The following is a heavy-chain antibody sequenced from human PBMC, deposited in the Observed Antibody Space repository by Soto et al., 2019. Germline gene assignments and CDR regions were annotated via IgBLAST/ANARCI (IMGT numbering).Heavy chain of an antibody. CDR1: GGSFSGYY. CDR2: INHSGST. CDR3: ARAIITAMALNWFDP. D-gene: IGHD5-18*01. V-gene: IGHV4-34*01. Sequence: KLSETLSLTFAVYGGSFSGYYWSWIRQPPGKGLEWIGGINHSGSTNYNPSLESRVTISVDTSKNQFSLKLSSVTAADTAVYYCARAIITAMALNWFDPWGQGTLVTVSS. J-gene: IGHJ5*02.